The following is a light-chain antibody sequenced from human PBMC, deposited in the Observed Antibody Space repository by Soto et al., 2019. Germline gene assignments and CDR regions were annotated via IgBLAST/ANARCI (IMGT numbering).Light chain of an antibody. J-gene: IGKJ1*01. CDR3: QQYGSSPRT. CDR1: QSVTTF. CDR2: DAS. V-gene: IGKV3-20*01. Sequence: EIVLTQSPATLSLSPGERATLSCRASQSVTTFLAWYQQKPDQAPRLLIYDASTRATGIPARFSGSGSGTDFTLTISRLEPEDFAVYYCQQYGSSPRTFGQGTKVEIK.